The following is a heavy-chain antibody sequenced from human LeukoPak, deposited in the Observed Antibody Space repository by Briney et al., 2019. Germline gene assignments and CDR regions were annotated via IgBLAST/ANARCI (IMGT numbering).Heavy chain of an antibody. D-gene: IGHD4-17*01. CDR1: GYTFTSYD. V-gene: IGHV1-8*01. CDR3: ARAPKFTVTRESYYFDY. CDR2: MNPNSGNT. J-gene: IGHJ4*02. Sequence: ASVKVSCKASGYTFTSYDINWVRQATGQGLEWMGWMNPNSGNTGYAQKFQGRVTMTRNTSISTAYMELSSLRFEDTAVYYCARAPKFTVTRESYYFDYWGQGTLVTVSS.